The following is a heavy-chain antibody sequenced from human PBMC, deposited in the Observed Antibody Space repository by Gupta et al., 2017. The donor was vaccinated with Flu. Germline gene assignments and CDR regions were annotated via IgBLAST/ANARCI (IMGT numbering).Heavy chain of an antibody. D-gene: IGHD3-3*01. J-gene: IGHJ4*02. CDR1: GGSIITHY. CDR2: VFHTGST. CDR3: ARGERDIWSADYFDF. V-gene: IGHV4-59*11. Sequence: QVQLQESGPGLVKPSETLSLTCNVSGGSIITHYWSWLRQPPGKGLEWIGYVFHTGSTFYNPSLKSRVTISVDTSKNRLSLRLNSVTAADTAVYYCARGERDIWSADYFDFWGQGTPVTVSS.